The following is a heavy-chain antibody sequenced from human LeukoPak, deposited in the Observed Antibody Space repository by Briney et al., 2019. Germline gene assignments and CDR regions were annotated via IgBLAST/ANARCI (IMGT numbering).Heavy chain of an antibody. CDR3: ARGGWSLDY. J-gene: IGHJ4*02. V-gene: IGHV4-59*01. CDR2: IYYSGST. D-gene: IGHD2-15*01. Sequence: SETLSLTCTVSGGSISSYYWSWIRQPPGKGLEWIGYIYYSGSTTYNPSLKSRVTISVDTSNIQFSLKLSSVTAADTAVYYCARGGWSLDYWGQGTLVTVSS. CDR1: GGSISSYY.